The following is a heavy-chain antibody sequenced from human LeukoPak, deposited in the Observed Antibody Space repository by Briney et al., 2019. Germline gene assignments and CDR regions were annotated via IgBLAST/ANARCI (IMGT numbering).Heavy chain of an antibody. V-gene: IGHV2-5*01. CDR1: GFSLSTSGVG. J-gene: IGHJ4*02. Sequence: SGPTLVKPTQTLTLTCTFSGFSLSTSGVGVGWIRQPPGEALECLALIYWNDDKRYSPFLNNRLTITKDTSKNQVVLTMTNMDPVDTATYYCAHCSDAFFDYWGQGTLVTVSS. D-gene: IGHD6-19*01. CDR2: IYWNDDK. CDR3: AHCSDAFFDY.